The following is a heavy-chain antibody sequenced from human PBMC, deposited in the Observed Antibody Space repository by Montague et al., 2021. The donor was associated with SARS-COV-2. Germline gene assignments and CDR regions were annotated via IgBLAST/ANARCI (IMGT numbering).Heavy chain of an antibody. CDR3: ARDLGRTGYYYGLDV. V-gene: IGHV4-31*03. D-gene: IGHD3/OR15-3a*01. CDR2: FYYSGST. CDR1: GGSLSSGGYY. J-gene: IGHJ6*02. Sequence: TLSLTCTVSGGSLSSGGYYWSWIRQLPGKGLEWLGYFYYSGSTYYXPCLKSRVFISADMSKNQFFLNLTSVTAADAAVYYCARDLGRTGYYYGLDVWGQGTTVTVSS.